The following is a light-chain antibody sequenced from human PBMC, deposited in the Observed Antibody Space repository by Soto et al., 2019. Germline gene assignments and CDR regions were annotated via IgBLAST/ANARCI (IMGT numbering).Light chain of an antibody. CDR2: GAS. CDR3: QQYNSWPPLT. CDR1: QSVSSN. Sequence: EIVMTQSPATLSVSPGERATLSCRASQSVSSNLAWYQQKPGQAPRLLIYGASTRATGIPARFSGSGSGTEVTITISSLQSEDLEVYYCQQYNSWPPLTFGGGTKVEIK. V-gene: IGKV3-15*01. J-gene: IGKJ4*01.